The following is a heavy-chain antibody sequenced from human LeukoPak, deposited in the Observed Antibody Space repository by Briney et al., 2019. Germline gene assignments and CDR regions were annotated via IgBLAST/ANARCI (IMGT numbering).Heavy chain of an antibody. V-gene: IGHV3-7*01. CDR1: GFTFSNYW. CDR3: ARTRDNYYYMDV. J-gene: IGHJ6*03. CDR2: IKQDGSEK. D-gene: IGHD2-2*01. Sequence: GGSLRLSCEGSGFTFSNYWMGWVRQAPGKGLEWVANIKQDGSEKYCVDSVKGRFTISRDNAKNSLYLQMNSLRAEDTAVYYCARTRDNYYYMDVWGKGTTVTVSS.